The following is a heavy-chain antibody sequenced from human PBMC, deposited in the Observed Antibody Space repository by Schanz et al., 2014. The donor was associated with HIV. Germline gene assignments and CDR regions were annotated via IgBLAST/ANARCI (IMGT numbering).Heavy chain of an antibody. J-gene: IGHJ5*02. CDR1: AFNFDSYG. CDR2: IYYEGTNK. CDR3: AKDKSRHTYSSSSIFDP. Sequence: QVQLVESGGGVVQPGRSLRLSWVASAFNFDSYGMHWGRQAPGKGLEWAAVIYYEGTNKYYTDSVKGRFTISRDNSKNTLYLQMTTLRIDDTAVYYCAKDKSRHTYSSSSIFDPWGQGTLVTVSS. V-gene: IGHV3-30*18. D-gene: IGHD6-13*01.